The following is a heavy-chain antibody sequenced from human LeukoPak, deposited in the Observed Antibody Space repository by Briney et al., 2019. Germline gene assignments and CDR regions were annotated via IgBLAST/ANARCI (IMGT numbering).Heavy chain of an antibody. CDR2: IKQGGSEK. Sequence: GVSLRLFCAASGFTFSSYWMSWVRQAPGKGLEWVANIKQGGSEKYYVDSVKGRFTISRDNAKNSLYLQMNSLRAEDTAVYYCARAKYHYYYYYMDVWGKGTTVTVSS. D-gene: IGHD2-2*01. J-gene: IGHJ6*03. CDR1: GFTFSSYW. V-gene: IGHV3-7*01. CDR3: ARAKYHYYYYYMDV.